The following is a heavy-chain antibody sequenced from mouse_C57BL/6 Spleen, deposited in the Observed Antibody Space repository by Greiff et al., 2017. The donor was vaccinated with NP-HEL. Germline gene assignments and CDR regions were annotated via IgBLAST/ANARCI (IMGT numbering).Heavy chain of an antibody. CDR3: AIYYQAWFAY. Sequence: QVQLQQSGPELVKPGASVKISCKASGYSFTSYYIHWVKQRPGQGLEWIGWIYPGSGNTKYNQKFKDKATLTADKSSSTAYMQLSSLTYEDSAVYYCAIYYQAWFAYWGQGTLVTVSA. J-gene: IGHJ3*01. CDR2: IYPGSGNT. D-gene: IGHD2-1*01. CDR1: GYSFTSYY. V-gene: IGHV1-66*01.